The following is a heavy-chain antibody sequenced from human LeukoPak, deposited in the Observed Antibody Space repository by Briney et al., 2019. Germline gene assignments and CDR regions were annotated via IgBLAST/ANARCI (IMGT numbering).Heavy chain of an antibody. Sequence: GGSLRLSCAASGFTFSSYGMHWVRQAPGKGLEWVAVISYDGSNKYYADSVKGRFTISRDNSKNTLYLQMNSPRAEDTAVYYCAKDFPEWELTNWFDPWGQGTLVTVSS. CDR3: AKDFPEWELTNWFDP. CDR2: ISYDGSNK. J-gene: IGHJ5*02. D-gene: IGHD1-26*01. CDR1: GFTFSSYG. V-gene: IGHV3-30*18.